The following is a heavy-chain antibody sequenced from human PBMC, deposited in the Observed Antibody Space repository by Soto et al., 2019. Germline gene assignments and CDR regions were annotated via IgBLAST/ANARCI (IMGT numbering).Heavy chain of an antibody. V-gene: IGHV3-23*01. Sequence: GGSLRLSCAASGFTFSSYAMSWVRQAPGKGLEWVSAISGSGGSTYYADSVKGRFTISRDNSKNTLYLQMNSLRAEDTAVYYCAKELDRGIAAAGTMANWFDPWGQGTLVTVSS. J-gene: IGHJ5*02. D-gene: IGHD6-13*01. CDR3: AKELDRGIAAAGTMANWFDP. CDR1: GFTFSSYA. CDR2: ISGSGGST.